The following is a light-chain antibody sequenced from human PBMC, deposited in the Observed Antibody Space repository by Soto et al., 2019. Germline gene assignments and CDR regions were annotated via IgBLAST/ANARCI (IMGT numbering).Light chain of an antibody. V-gene: IGKV3-11*01. CDR1: QSVDNY. CDR3: QQRSTGPPLS. Sequence: EIVLTLSPDTLSLSKGERATLSCRASQSVDNYLAWYQQRPGQAPRLLIYDASNRASGIPARFSGSGSGTDFTLTISSLEPEDFAVYYCQQRSTGPPLSFGVGTKVDIK. CDR2: DAS. J-gene: IGKJ4*01.